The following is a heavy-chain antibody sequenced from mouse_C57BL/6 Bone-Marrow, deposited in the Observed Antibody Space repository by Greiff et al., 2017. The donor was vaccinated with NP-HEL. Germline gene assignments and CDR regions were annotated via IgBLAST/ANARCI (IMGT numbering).Heavy chain of an antibody. Sequence: VHVKQSGPVLVKPGASVKMSCKASGYTFTDYYMNWVKQSHGKSLEWIGVINPYNGGTSYNQKFKGKATLTVDKSSSTAYMELNSLTSEDSAVYYCARWGGNYVGWYFDVWGTGTTVTVSS. D-gene: IGHD2-1*01. CDR3: ARWGGNYVGWYFDV. J-gene: IGHJ1*03. CDR1: GYTFTDYY. V-gene: IGHV1-19*01. CDR2: INPYNGGT.